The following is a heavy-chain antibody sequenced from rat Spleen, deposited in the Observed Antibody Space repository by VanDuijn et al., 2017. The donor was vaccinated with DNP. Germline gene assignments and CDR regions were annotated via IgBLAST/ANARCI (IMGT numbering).Heavy chain of an antibody. D-gene: IGHD1-12*03. J-gene: IGHJ2*01. V-gene: IGHV5S13*01. Sequence: EVQLVESGGGLVQPGRSMKLSCAASGFTFSDYGMAWVLQAPTKGLEWVASISSDGGDTYYRDSVKGRFTISRDNAKNTLYLQMNSLRSEDTATYYCARDPGWLLAGYFDYWGQGVMVTVSS. CDR1: GFTFSDYG. CDR3: ARDPGWLLAGYFDY. CDR2: ISSDGGDT.